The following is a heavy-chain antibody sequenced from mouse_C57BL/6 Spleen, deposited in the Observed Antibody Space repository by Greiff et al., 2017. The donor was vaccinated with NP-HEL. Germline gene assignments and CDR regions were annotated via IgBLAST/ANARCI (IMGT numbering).Heavy chain of an antibody. J-gene: IGHJ4*01. CDR3: ALYGYGMDY. V-gene: IGHV5-17*01. CDR2: ISSGSSTI. D-gene: IGHD2-2*01. Sequence: EVKLMESGGGLVKPGGSLKLSCAASGFTFSDYGMHWVRQAPEKGLEWVAYISSGSSTIYYADTVKGRVTISRDNAKNTLFLQMTSLRSEDTAMYYCALYGYGMDYWGQGTSVTVSS. CDR1: GFTFSDYG.